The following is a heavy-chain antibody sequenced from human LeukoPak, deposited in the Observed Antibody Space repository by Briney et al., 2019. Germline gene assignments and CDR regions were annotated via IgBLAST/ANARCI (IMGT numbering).Heavy chain of an antibody. D-gene: IGHD2-8*01. CDR3: ARVRSYCTNGVCYWDLDY. CDR2: INPNSGGT. J-gene: IGHJ4*02. CDR1: GYTFTGYY. Sequence: GASVKVSCKASGYTFTGYYLHWVRQAPGQGLDWMGWINPNSGGTNYAQKFQGRVTMTRDTSISTAYMELSRLRSDDTAVYYCARVRSYCTNGVCYWDLDYWGQGTLVTVSS. V-gene: IGHV1-2*02.